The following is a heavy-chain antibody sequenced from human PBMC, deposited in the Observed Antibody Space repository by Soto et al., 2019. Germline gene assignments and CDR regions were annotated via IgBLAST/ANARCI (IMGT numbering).Heavy chain of an antibody. CDR1: GFTVSSTY. Sequence: PGGSRRLSCAASGFTVSSTYLTWVRQAPGKGLEWVAILYTGTDTVYADSAKGRFTISRDSSKNTFYLQTNSLRAEVTAIYFCARSRYTAPYSRRFLDYWGQGSLVTVSS. CDR3: ARSRYTAPYSRRFLDY. D-gene: IGHD2-15*01. J-gene: IGHJ4*02. CDR2: LYTGTDT. V-gene: IGHV3-53*01.